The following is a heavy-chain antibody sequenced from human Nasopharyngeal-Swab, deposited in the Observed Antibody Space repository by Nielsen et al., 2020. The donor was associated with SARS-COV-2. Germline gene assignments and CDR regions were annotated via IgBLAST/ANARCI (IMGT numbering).Heavy chain of an antibody. CDR1: GYTLTELS. CDR3: ARFVTTSYYYYGMDV. J-gene: IGHJ6*02. D-gene: IGHD3-22*01. CDR2: FDPEDGET. Sequence: ASVKVSCKVSGYTLTELSMHWVRQAPGKGLEWMGGFDPEDGETIYAQKLQGRVTMTTDTSTSTAYMELRSLRSDDTAVYYCARFVTTSYYYYGMDVWGQGTTVTVSS. V-gene: IGHV1-24*01.